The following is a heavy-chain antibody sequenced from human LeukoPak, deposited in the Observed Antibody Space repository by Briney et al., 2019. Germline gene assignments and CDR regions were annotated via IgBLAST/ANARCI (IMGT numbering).Heavy chain of an antibody. V-gene: IGHV3-30*02. CDR2: IWPEGSNQ. CDR3: AKDDKPDGNRYFDY. Sequence: GGSLRLSCAASGFTFSTFGMHWVRRAPGKGLEWLTSIWPEGSNQYYADSVKGRLTISRDNSKSTLYLQMNSLRAEDSAVYYCAKDDKPDGNRYFDYWGQGTPVTVSS. D-gene: IGHD1-1*01. J-gene: IGHJ4*02. CDR1: GFTFSTFG.